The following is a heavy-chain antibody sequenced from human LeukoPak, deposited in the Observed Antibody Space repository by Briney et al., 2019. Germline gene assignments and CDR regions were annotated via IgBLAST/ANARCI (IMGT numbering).Heavy chain of an antibody. J-gene: IGHJ4*02. CDR2: ISGSGGST. CDR1: GFTFSSYA. D-gene: IGHD5-12*01. V-gene: IGHV3-23*01. Sequence: PGGSLRLSCAASGFTFSSYAMSWVHQAPGKGLEWVSAISGSGGSTYYADSVKGRFTISRDNSKNTLYLQMNSLRAEDTAVYYCAKDRFWGYSGYDESGADYWGQGTLVTVSS. CDR3: AKDRFWGYSGYDESGADY.